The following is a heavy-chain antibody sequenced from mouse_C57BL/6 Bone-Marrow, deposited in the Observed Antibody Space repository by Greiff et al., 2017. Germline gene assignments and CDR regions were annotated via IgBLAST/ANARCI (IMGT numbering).Heavy chain of an antibody. CDR2: IYPRDGST. J-gene: IGHJ2*01. CDR1: GYTFTSYD. Sequence: VQLLQSGPELVKPGASVKLSCKASGYTFTSYDINWVKQRPGQGLEWIGWIYPRDGSTEYNEKFKGKATLTVGTSSSTAYMELHSLTSEDSAVYFCARGGLFDYWGQGTTLTVSS. CDR3: ARGGLFDY. V-gene: IGHV1-85*01.